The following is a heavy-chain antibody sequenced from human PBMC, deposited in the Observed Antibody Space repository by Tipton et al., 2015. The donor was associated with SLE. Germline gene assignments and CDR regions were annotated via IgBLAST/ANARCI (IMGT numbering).Heavy chain of an antibody. D-gene: IGHD5-24*01. CDR3: AREALYLSTIPDAFHF. J-gene: IGHJ3*01. V-gene: IGHV4-59*11. Sequence: TLSLTCTVSGGSISSHYCSWIRQSPGKGLEWIGNVYYSGGTNYNPSLKSRVTISVDTSKNQLSLELTSVTAADTAVYYCAREALYLSTIPDAFHFWGQGTSVTVSS. CDR2: VYYSGGT. CDR1: GGSISSHY.